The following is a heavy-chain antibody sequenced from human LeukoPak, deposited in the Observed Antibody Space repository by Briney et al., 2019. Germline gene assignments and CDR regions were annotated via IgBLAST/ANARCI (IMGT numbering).Heavy chain of an antibody. J-gene: IGHJ4*02. CDR2: ISSSGSTI. D-gene: IGHD6-19*01. CDR1: GFTFSSYE. V-gene: IGHV3-48*03. CDR3: ARSRHGGWDSFDY. Sequence: RTGGSLRLSCAVSGFTFSSYEMNWVRQAPGKGLEWVSHISSSGSTIYYADSVKGRFTISRDNAKNSLYLQMNSLRAEDTAVYYCARSRHGGWDSFDYWGQGTLVTVSS.